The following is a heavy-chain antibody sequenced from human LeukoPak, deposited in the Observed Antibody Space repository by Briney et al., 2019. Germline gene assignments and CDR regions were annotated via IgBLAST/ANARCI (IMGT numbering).Heavy chain of an antibody. D-gene: IGHD5-18*01. V-gene: IGHV3-21*01. Sequence: GGSLRLSCAASGFTFSSYSMNWVRQAPGKGLEWVSSISSSSSYIYYADSVKGRFTISRDNAKNSLYLQMNSLRAEDTAVYYCARDRAIQLWPPVDAFDIWGQGTMVTVSS. CDR1: GFTFSSYS. J-gene: IGHJ3*02. CDR2: ISSSSSYI. CDR3: ARDRAIQLWPPVDAFDI.